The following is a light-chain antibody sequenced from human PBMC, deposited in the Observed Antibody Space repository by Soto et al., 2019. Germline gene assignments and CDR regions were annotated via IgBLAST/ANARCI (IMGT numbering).Light chain of an antibody. CDR2: GAS. J-gene: IGKJ1*01. CDR1: QNVSRSL. Sequence: EIVLTQSPGTLSLSPGERATLSCRASQNVSRSLLAWYQQKPGQAPRPLISGASSRASGIPDRFSGSGSGTDFTLTISRLEPEDFAVYYCQQYDNWLTGTFGQGTKVEI. V-gene: IGKV3-20*01. CDR3: QQYDNWLTGT.